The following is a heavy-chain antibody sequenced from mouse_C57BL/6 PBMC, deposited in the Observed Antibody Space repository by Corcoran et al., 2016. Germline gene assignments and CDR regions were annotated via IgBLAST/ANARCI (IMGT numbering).Heavy chain of an antibody. D-gene: IGHD2-5*01. J-gene: IGHJ4*01. CDR3: ARKDSNYVAMDY. V-gene: IGHV1-19*01. Sequence: EVQLQQSGPVLVKPGASVKMSCKASGYTFTDYYMNWVKQSHGKSLEWIGVINPYNGGTSYNQKFKGKATLTVDKSSSTAYMELNSLTSEDSAVYYCARKDSNYVAMDYWGQGTSVTVSS. CDR2: INPYNGGT. CDR1: GYTFTDYY.